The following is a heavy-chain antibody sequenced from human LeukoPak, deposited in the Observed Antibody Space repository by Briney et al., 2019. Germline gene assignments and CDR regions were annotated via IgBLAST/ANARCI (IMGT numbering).Heavy chain of an antibody. V-gene: IGHV4-34*01. CDR3: ARDLRGYSGYDFAFDI. CDR1: GGSFSGYY. D-gene: IGHD5-12*01. J-gene: IGHJ3*02. Sequence: PSETLSLTCAVYGGSFSGYYWSWIRQPPGKGLEWIGEINHSGSTNYNPSLKSRVTISVDTSKNQFSLKLSSVTAADTAVYYCARDLRGYSGYDFAFDIWGQGTMVTVSS. CDR2: INHSGST.